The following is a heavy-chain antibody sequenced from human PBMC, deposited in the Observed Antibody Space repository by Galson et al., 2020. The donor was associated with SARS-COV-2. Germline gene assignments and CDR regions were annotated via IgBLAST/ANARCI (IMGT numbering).Heavy chain of an antibody. Sequence: GGSLRLSCAASGFTFSNCWMHWVRQAPGTGLVWVSGISSDGSSTTYADSVKGRFTISRDNAKNTLYLQMNSLRAEDTAVFYCAREEGAFDFWGQGTMVTVSS. V-gene: IGHV3-74*01. CDR3: AREEGAFDF. CDR2: ISSDGSST. CDR1: GFTFSNCW. J-gene: IGHJ3*01.